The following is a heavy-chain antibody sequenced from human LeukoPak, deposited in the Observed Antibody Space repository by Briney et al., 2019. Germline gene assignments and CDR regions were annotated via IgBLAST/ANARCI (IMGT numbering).Heavy chain of an antibody. CDR2: LSGSGGST. CDR3: AKIARFGELLYFDY. CDR1: GFTFSIYA. V-gene: IGHV3-23*01. D-gene: IGHD3-10*02. Sequence: GGSLRLSCAASGFTFSIYAMSWVRQAPGKGLEWVSALSGSGGSTYYADSVKGRFTISRDNSKNTLYLQMSSLRAEDTAVYYCAKIARFGELLYFDYWGQGTLVTVSS. J-gene: IGHJ4*02.